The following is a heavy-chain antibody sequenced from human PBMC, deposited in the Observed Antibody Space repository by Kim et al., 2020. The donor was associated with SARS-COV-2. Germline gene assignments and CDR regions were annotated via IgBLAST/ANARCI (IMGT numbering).Heavy chain of an antibody. Sequence: SETLSLTCAVYGGSFSGYYWSWIRQPPGKGLEWIGEINHSGSTNYNPSLKSRVTISVDTSKNQFSLKLSSVTAADTAVYYCARRSFGDTMGNWFDPWGQGTLVSVSS. CDR3: ARRSFGDTMGNWFDP. CDR2: INHSGST. V-gene: IGHV4-34*01. CDR1: GGSFSGYY. J-gene: IGHJ5*02. D-gene: IGHD3-16*01.